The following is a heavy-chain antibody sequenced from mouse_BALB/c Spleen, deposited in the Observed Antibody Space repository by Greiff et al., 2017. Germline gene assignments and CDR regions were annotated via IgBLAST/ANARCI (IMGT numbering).Heavy chain of an antibody. J-gene: IGHJ2*01. CDR1: GYTFTSYW. D-gene: IGHD1-1*01. CDR2: INPSNGRT. Sequence: QVQLQQPGAELVKPGASVKLSCKASGYTFTSYWMHWVKQRPGQGLEWIGEINPSNGRTNYNEKFKSKATLTVDKSSSTAYMQLSSLTSEDSAVYYCATTVVAPHYFDYWGQGTTLTVSS. V-gene: IGHV1S81*02. CDR3: ATTVVAPHYFDY.